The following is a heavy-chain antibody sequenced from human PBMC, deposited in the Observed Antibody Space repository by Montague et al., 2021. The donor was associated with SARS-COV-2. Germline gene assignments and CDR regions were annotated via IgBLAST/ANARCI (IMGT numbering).Heavy chain of an antibody. CDR3: ARREYSYGWGD. Sequence: SETLSLTCTVTGGPISGSSDYWGWIRQSPGKGLEWIASVDYSGNTYYSPSLKGRLTISVDTSKNQFSLKLNSVTAADTALYYCARREYSYGWGDWGQGTLVTGSS. CDR1: GGPISGSSDY. J-gene: IGHJ4*02. D-gene: IGHD5-18*01. V-gene: IGHV4-39*01. CDR2: VDYSGNT.